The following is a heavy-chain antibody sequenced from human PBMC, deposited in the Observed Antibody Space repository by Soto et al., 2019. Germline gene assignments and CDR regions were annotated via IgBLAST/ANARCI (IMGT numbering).Heavy chain of an antibody. J-gene: IGHJ4*02. Sequence: PGGALRLSCAASGFTFSSYTMNWVRQAPGKGLEWVSSISRSSRPGSTYIYYAGSVKGRFTISRDNAKNSLYLQMNSLRAEDTAXYYCATDFWSGYYTEPYWGRGTLVTVSS. V-gene: IGHV3-21*01. CDR3: ATDFWSGYYTEPY. CDR1: GFTFSSYT. CDR2: ISRSSRPGSTYI. D-gene: IGHD3-3*01.